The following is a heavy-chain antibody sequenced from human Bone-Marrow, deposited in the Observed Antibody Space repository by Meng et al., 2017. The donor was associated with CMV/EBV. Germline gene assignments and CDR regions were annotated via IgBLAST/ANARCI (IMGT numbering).Heavy chain of an antibody. J-gene: IGHJ6*02. CDR1: GFTFNNYG. V-gene: IGHV3-33*01. CDR3: ARDIRGSYSVYYYGMDV. Sequence: GESLKISCTASGFTFNNYGMHWVRQAPGKGLEWVALIWYDGSNKYYAESVKGRFTISRDNAKNSLYLQMNSLRAEDTAVYYCARDIRGSYSVYYYGMDVWGQGTTVTVSS. CDR2: IWYDGSNK. D-gene: IGHD1-26*01.